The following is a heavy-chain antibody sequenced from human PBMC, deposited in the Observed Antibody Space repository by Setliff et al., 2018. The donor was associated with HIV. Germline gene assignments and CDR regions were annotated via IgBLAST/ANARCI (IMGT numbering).Heavy chain of an antibody. CDR2: IIPILEIT. D-gene: IGHD3-10*01. CDR1: GGTFSSYG. CDR3: AGPRGDEAFDI. V-gene: IGHV1-69*10. J-gene: IGHJ3*02. Sequence: SVKVSCKASGGTFSSYGITWVRQAPGQGLEWMGQIIPILEITSYAQKFQGRLTITADESTTTMYMELSSLRSDDTAVYYCAGPRGDEAFDIWGQGTMVTVSS.